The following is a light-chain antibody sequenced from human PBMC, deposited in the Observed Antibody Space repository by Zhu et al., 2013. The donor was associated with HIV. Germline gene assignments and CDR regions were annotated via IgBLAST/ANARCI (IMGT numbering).Light chain of an antibody. CDR2: AAS. CDR3: QHVNSNAA. J-gene: IGKJ3*01. CDR1: QGISSF. Sequence: AIRMTQSPSSLSASTGDRVTITCRASQGISSFLAWYQQKPGKPPKLLVYAASTTQSGVPSRFGGRGSGTEFTLTITSLQPDDFATYYCQHVNSNAAFGPGTKVDV. V-gene: IGKV1-8*01.